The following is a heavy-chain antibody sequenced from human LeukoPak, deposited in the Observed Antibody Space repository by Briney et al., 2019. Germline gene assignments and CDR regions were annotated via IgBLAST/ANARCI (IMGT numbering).Heavy chain of an antibody. Sequence: GGSLRLSCAASGFTLSSHWMHWVRQAPGKGLEWVSSISGSGGSTYYADSVKGRFTISRDNAKTSLYLQMNSLRDEDTAVYYCARMTHSGSYYFDYWGQGTLVTVSS. J-gene: IGHJ4*02. CDR2: ISGSGGST. V-gene: IGHV3-48*02. CDR1: GFTLSSHW. CDR3: ARMTHSGSYYFDY. D-gene: IGHD1-26*01.